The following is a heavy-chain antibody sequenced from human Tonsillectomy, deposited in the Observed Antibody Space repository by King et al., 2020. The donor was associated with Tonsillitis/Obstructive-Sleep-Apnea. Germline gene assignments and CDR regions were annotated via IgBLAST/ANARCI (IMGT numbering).Heavy chain of an antibody. D-gene: IGHD2-15*01. Sequence: VQLVQSGGGVVQPGRSLRLSCAASGFTFSSYAMHWVRQAPGKGLEWVAVISYDGSNKYYADSVKGRFTISRDNSKNTLYLQMNSLRAEDTAVYYCARVAEDIVVVVAATHYYYYYMDVWGKGTTVTVSS. CDR2: ISYDGSNK. V-gene: IGHV3-30*01. CDR1: GFTFSSYA. CDR3: ARVAEDIVVVVAATHYYYYYMDV. J-gene: IGHJ6*03.